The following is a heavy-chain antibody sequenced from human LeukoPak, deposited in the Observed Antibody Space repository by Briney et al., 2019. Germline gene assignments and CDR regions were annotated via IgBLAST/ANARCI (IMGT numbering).Heavy chain of an antibody. CDR3: ASPAAEWLDAFDI. Sequence: ASVKVSCKASGYTFTSYDINWVRQAPGQGLEWMGWMNPNSGNTGYAQKFQGRVTMTRNTSISTAYMELSSLRSEDTAVYYCASPAAEWLDAFDIWGQGTMVTVSS. CDR2: MNPNSGNT. CDR1: GYTFTSYD. V-gene: IGHV1-8*01. D-gene: IGHD6-19*01. J-gene: IGHJ3*02.